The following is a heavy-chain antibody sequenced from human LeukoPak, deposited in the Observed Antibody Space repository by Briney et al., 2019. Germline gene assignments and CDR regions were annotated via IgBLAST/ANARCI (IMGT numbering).Heavy chain of an antibody. V-gene: IGHV3-74*01. CDR2: ITNDGSST. CDR1: GLTFSSHW. CDR3: GRDLGGRSGF. D-gene: IGHD1-26*01. J-gene: IGHJ4*02. Sequence: GGSLRLSCAASGLTFSSHWMHWVRQAPGKGLVWVSRITNDGSSTTYADSVKGRFTISRDNAKNMLYLQVNSLRAEDTAAYYCGRDLGGRSGFWGQGTLVTVSS.